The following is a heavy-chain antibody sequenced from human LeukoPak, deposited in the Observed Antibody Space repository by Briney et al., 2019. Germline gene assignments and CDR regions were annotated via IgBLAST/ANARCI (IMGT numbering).Heavy chain of an antibody. CDR1: GYTFTGYY. J-gene: IGHJ4*02. Sequence: ASVKVSCKASGYTFTGYYMHWVRQAPGQGLEWVGWISAYNGNTNYAQKLQGRVTMTTDTSTSTAYMELRSLRSDDTAVYYCAREGGEQQLEDWGQGTLVTVSS. V-gene: IGHV1-18*04. CDR3: AREGGEQQLED. CDR2: ISAYNGNT. D-gene: IGHD6-13*01.